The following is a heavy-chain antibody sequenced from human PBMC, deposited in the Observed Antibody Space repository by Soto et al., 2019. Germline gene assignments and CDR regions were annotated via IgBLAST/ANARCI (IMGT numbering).Heavy chain of an antibody. Sequence: QVTLKESGPVLVKPTETLTLRCTVSGLSITDSEMGVSWIRQPPGQPLEWLAHIDSSGEKSYRTFLKSRLAISKDTSKSQIVLTRTNMDPAETATYYCARRHLAVAVSPWFDPWGQGIPVTVSS. J-gene: IGHJ5*02. CDR1: GLSITDSEMG. D-gene: IGHD6-19*01. V-gene: IGHV2-26*01. CDR3: ARRHLAVAVSPWFDP. CDR2: IDSSGEK.